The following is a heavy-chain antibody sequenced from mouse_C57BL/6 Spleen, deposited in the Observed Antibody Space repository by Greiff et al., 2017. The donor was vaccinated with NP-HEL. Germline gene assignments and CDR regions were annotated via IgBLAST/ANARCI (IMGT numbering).Heavy chain of an antibody. D-gene: IGHD4-1*01. Sequence: QVQLQQPGAELVKPGASVKLSCKASGYTFTSYWMQWVKQRPGQGLEWIGEIDPSDSYTNYNQKFKGKATLTVDTSSSTAYMQLSSLTSEDSAVYYCARITKLGHYAMDYWGQGTSVTVSS. V-gene: IGHV1-50*01. CDR2: IDPSDSYT. CDR1: GYTFTSYW. CDR3: ARITKLGHYAMDY. J-gene: IGHJ4*01.